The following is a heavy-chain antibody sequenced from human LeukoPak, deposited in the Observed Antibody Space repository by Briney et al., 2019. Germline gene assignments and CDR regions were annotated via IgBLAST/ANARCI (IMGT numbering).Heavy chain of an antibody. V-gene: IGHV3-11*01. D-gene: IGHD6-13*01. J-gene: IGHJ4*02. Sequence: PGGSLRLSCAASGFNFRDYYMGWIRQAPGKRLEWISYISQSGDSRPHAESVKGRFIVSRDNAIDSLYLQMDNLGVEDTAVYYCARIGTTVAAGTADYWGQGTQVTVSS. CDR3: ARIGTTVAAGTADY. CDR2: ISQSGDSR. CDR1: GFNFRDYY.